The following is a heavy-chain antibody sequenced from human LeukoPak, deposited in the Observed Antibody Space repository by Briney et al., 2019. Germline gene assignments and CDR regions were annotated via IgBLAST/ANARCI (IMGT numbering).Heavy chain of an antibody. Sequence: SETLSLTCTVSGGSISSYYWSWIRQPPGKGLEWIGYIYYSGSTNYNPSLKSRVTISVDTSKNQFSLKLSSVTAADTAIYYCARENPSGYYNRPIDYWGQGTLVTVPS. V-gene: IGHV4-59*01. CDR2: IYYSGST. J-gene: IGHJ4*02. D-gene: IGHD3-22*01. CDR3: ARENPSGYYNRPIDY. CDR1: GGSISSYY.